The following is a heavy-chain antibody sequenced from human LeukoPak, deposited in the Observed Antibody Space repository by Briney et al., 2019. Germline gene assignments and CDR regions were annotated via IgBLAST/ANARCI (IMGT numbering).Heavy chain of an antibody. CDR3: ARGDLGYYFDY. CDR1: GGTFSSYA. J-gene: IGHJ4*02. D-gene: IGHD3-16*01. CDR2: IIPIFGTA. Sequence: GASVKVSCKASGGTFSSYAISWVRQAPGQGLEWMGGIIPIFGTANYAQKFQGRVTITADESTSTAYMELSSPRSEDTAVYYCARGDLGYYFDYWGQGTLVTVSS. V-gene: IGHV1-69*13.